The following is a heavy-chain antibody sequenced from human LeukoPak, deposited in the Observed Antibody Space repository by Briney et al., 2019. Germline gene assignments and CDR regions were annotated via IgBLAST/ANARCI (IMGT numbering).Heavy chain of an antibody. CDR2: ISYDGRDK. J-gene: IGHJ4*02. D-gene: IGHD1-26*01. Sequence: GRSLRLSCATSGFTFSGYGIHWVRQAPGKGLEWVSFISYDGRDKYYADSVKGRFTISRDNSQNTLYLQMNSLRAEDTAVYYCAKRGMSGSYYYFDYWGQGTLVTVSS. CDR3: AKRGMSGSYYYFDY. CDR1: GFTFSGYG. V-gene: IGHV3-30*18.